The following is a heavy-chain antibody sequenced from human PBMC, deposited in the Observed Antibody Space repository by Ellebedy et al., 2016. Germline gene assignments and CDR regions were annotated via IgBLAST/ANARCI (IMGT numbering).Heavy chain of an antibody. Sequence: ASVKVSXKPSGYTFTSYGISRARHAPGQGLEWMGWISAYNGNTNYAQKLQGRVTMTTDTSTSTAYMELRSLRSDDTAVYYCARDYGDIVVVVAANYYYGMDVWGQGTTVTVSS. CDR1: GYTFTSYG. J-gene: IGHJ6*02. D-gene: IGHD2-15*01. CDR2: ISAYNGNT. V-gene: IGHV1-18*04. CDR3: ARDYGDIVVVVAANYYYGMDV.